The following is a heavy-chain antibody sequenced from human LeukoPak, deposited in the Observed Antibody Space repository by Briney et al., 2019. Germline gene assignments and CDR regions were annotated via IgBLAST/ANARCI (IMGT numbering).Heavy chain of an antibody. J-gene: IGHJ6*02. V-gene: IGHV1-69*05. Sequence: ASVKVSCKASGGTFSSYAISWVRQAPGQGLEWMGGIIPIFGTANYAQKFQGRVTITTDESTSTAYMELSSLRSEDTAVYYCARDSADSPSNDRKWVRVRGPYDGMDVWGQGTTVTVSS. D-gene: IGHD3-10*01. CDR3: ARDSADSPSNDRKWVRVRGPYDGMDV. CDR1: GGTFSSYA. CDR2: IIPIFGTA.